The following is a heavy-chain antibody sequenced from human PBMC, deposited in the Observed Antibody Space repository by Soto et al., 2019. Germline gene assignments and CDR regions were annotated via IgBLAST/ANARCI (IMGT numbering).Heavy chain of an antibody. Sequence: HPGGSLRLSCAASGFTFSSYAMSWVRQAPGKGLEWVSAISGSGGSTYYADSVKGRFTISRDNSKNTLYLQMNSLRAEDTAVYYCAKNTYYDFWSGPTAGPVDVWGQGTTVTVSS. CDR1: GFTFSSYA. D-gene: IGHD3-3*01. CDR3: AKNTYYDFWSGPTAGPVDV. CDR2: ISGSGGST. V-gene: IGHV3-23*01. J-gene: IGHJ6*02.